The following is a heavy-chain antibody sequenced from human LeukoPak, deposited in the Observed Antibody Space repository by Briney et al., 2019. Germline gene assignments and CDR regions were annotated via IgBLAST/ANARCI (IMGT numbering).Heavy chain of an antibody. D-gene: IGHD1-26*01. CDR2: IYHSGST. CDR3: ARATVGANYFDY. Sequence: SETLSLTCTVSGYSISSGYYWGWIRQPPGTGLEWIGSIYHSGSTYYNPSLKSRVTISVDTSKNQFSLKLSSVTAADTAVYYCARATVGANYFDYWGQGTLVTVSS. CDR1: GYSISSGYY. V-gene: IGHV4-38-2*02. J-gene: IGHJ4*02.